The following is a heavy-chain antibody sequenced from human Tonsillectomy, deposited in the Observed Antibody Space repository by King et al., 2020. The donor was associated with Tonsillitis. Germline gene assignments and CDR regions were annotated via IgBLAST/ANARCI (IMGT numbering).Heavy chain of an antibody. CDR3: ARDLLEAVAVYFFAY. D-gene: IGHD6-19*01. CDR1: EYTFTDYY. J-gene: IGHJ4*02. CDR2: INPNSGGT. V-gene: IGHV1-2*02. Sequence: LQLVQSGAEVKKPGASVKVSCKASEYTFTDYYMHWVRQAPGQGLEWLGWINPNSGGTNYAQKFQGRVTMTRDTSIGTAYMELSSLTSDDTAVYYCARDLLEAVAVYFFAYWGQGTLVTVSS.